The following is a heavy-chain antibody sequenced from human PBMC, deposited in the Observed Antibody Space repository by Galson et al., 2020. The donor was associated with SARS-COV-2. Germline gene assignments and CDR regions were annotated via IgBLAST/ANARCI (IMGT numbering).Heavy chain of an antibody. CDR3: ARENVSKYAGSGNFGGDAFDG. V-gene: IGHV3-30-3*01. D-gene: IGHD3-10*01. CDR2: ISSDGNSK. J-gene: IGHJ3*01. CDR1: GFAFSTYA. Sequence: QLGESLKISCAASGFAFSTYAMHWVRQAPGKGLEWVAVISSDGNSKYYADSVTGRFTFSRDNSKHTVYLQMNSLRPEDTAVYYCARENVSKYAGSGNFGGDAFDGWGQGTRVIVSS.